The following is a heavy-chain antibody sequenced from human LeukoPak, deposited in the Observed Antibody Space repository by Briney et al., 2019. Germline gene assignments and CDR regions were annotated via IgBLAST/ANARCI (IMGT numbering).Heavy chain of an antibody. Sequence: SETLSLTCTLSGGSISNSYWSWMRQPPGKGLEWIGYIYYSGSGSTNYNPSLKSRITISVDTSKNHFSLKLSSVTAADTAVYYCARLRPSGMGGGFDYWGQGTLVTVSS. CDR3: ARLRPSGMGGGFDY. CDR1: GGSISNSY. CDR2: IYYSGSGST. J-gene: IGHJ4*02. V-gene: IGHV4-59*01. D-gene: IGHD3-10*01.